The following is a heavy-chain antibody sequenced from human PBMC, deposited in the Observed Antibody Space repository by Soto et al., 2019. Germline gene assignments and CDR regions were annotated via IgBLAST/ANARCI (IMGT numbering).Heavy chain of an antibody. J-gene: IGHJ4*02. D-gene: IGHD2-21*02. V-gene: IGHV1-3*05. CDR1: GYTFTSYA. CDR2: INAGNGNT. CDR3: ARSIVVVTALDY. Sequence: QVQLVQSGAEEKKPGASVKVSCKASGYTFTSYAMHWVRQAPGQRLEWMGWINAGNGNTKYSQQFQGTVTITRDTSASTAYMELSSLRSEDTAVYYCARSIVVVTALDYWGQGTLVTVSS.